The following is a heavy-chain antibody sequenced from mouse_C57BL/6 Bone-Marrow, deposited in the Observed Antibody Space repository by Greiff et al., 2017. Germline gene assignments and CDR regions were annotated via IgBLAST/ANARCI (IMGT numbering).Heavy chain of an antibody. Sequence: EVQLVESGGDLVKPGGSLKLSCAASGFTFSSYGMSWVRQTPDKRLAWVATISSGGSYTYYPDSVKGRFTISSDNAKNTLYLQMSSLKSEDTAMYYCAIYYGRSHWYFYFWGTGTTVTVSS. CDR1: GFTFSSYG. J-gene: IGHJ1*03. V-gene: IGHV5-6*01. D-gene: IGHD1-1*01. CDR2: ISSGGSYT. CDR3: AIYYGRSHWYFYF.